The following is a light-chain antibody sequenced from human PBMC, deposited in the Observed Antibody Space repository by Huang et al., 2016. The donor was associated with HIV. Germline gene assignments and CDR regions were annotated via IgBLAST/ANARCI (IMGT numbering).Light chain of an antibody. J-gene: IGKJ1*01. CDR2: WAS. CDR3: QQYHSFPRT. Sequence: DIVMTQSPDSLAVSLGERATINCKSSQSILYNSNNKNYLAWYQQKSGHPPKLLIYWASTRESGVPDRFRGSGSGTDFTLTIGSLQAEDVAVYYCQQYHSFPRTFGQGTKVEIK. V-gene: IGKV4-1*01. CDR1: QSILYNSNNKNY.